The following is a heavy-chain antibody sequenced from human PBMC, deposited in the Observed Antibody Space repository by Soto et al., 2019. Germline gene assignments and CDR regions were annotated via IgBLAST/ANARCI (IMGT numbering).Heavy chain of an antibody. Sequence: QLQLQESGPGLVKPSETLSLTCAVSGGSISSSNHYWDWIRQPPGKGPEWIGRIYYSGSTYYNPSLKRLVTISVDTSKNQFSLKLSSVTAADTAVYYCARRELDPTNNDAFHIWGQGTMVTVSS. CDR2: IYYSGST. D-gene: IGHD1-1*01. CDR1: GGSISSSNHY. V-gene: IGHV4-39*01. J-gene: IGHJ3*02. CDR3: ARRELDPTNNDAFHI.